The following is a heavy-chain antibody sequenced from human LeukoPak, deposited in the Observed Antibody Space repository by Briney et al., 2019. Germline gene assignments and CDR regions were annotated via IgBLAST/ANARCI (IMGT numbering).Heavy chain of an antibody. J-gene: IGHJ4*02. CDR2: LYSSGST. V-gene: IGHV4-4*07. CDR3: ARDQGAYSRIDY. Sequence: PSETLSLTCTVSGDSISGYYWSWIRQPAGKGLEWIGRLYSSGSTNYNPSLKSRVTTSLDKSNKQFFLKLSSVTAADTAVYYCARDQGAYSRIDYWGQGTLVTVSS. CDR1: GDSISGYY. D-gene: IGHD5-18*01.